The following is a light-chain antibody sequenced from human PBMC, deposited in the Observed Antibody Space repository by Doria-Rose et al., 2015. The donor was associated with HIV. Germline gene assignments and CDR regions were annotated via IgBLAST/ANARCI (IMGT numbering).Light chain of an antibody. CDR1: QSIDAY. CDR2: AAS. Sequence: DIRMTQSPSSLSASVGDRVTITCWSSQSIDAYLNWYQQKPGEAPKVLIYAASTLHSGVPLRFSGSGSGTDFTLTIASLQPEDFVIYHCQQSYSTPYTFGQGTKLEIK. V-gene: IGKV1-39*01. CDR3: QQSYSTPYT. J-gene: IGKJ2*01.